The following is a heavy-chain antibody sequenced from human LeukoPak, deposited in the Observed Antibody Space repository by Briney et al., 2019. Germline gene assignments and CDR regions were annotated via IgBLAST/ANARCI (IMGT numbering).Heavy chain of an antibody. CDR2: ISPFNGNT. J-gene: IGHJ6*02. D-gene: IGHD2-15*01. CDR3: ARDLDIVVVAAALRHYGLDV. CDR1: GYTFTSYG. Sequence: ASVKVSCKASGYTFTSYGISWVRQDPGQGLEWMGWISPFNGNTNYAQKVQGRVTMTTDTSTSTVYMELRSLRSDDTAVYYCARDLDIVVVAAALRHYGLDVWGQGTTVTVSS. V-gene: IGHV1-18*01.